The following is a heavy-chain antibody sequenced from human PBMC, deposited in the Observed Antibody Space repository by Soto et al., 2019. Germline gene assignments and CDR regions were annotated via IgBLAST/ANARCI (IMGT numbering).Heavy chain of an antibody. J-gene: IGHJ3*02. CDR3: ARGVAVAHYAFDI. CDR2: INPSGGST. Sequence: GASVKVSCKASGYTFTSYYMHWVRQAPGQGLEWMGIINPSGGSTSYAQKFQGRVTMTGDTSTSTAYMELSSLRSEDTAVYYCARGVAVAHYAFDIWGQGTMVTVSS. V-gene: IGHV1-46*01. D-gene: IGHD6-19*01. CDR1: GYTFTSYY.